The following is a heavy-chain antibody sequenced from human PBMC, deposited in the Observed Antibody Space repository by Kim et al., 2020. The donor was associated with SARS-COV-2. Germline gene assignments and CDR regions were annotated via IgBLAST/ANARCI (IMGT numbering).Heavy chain of an antibody. J-gene: IGHJ4*02. CDR3: ARPRDYYDSSGSLGY. CDR1: GFTFSSYG. D-gene: IGHD3-22*01. CDR2: IWYDGSNK. Sequence: GGSLRLSCAASGFTFSSYGMHWVRQAPGKGLEWVAVIWYDGSNKYYADSVKGRFTISRDNSKNTLYLQMNSLRAEDTAVYYCARPRDYYDSSGSLGYWGQGTLVTVSS. V-gene: IGHV3-33*01.